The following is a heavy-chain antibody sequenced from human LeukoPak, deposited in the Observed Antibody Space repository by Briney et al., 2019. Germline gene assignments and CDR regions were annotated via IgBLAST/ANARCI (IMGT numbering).Heavy chain of an antibody. CDR3: VRAVPAAVLGAFDI. CDR2: ISSGGSPI. D-gene: IGHD2-2*02. V-gene: IGHV3-11*04. J-gene: IGHJ3*02. CDR1: GFTFSDYY. Sequence: PGGSLRLSCAASGFTFSDYYMSWIRQAPGKGLEWVSYISSGGSPIYYADSVKGRFTISRDNAKNSLYLHLNSLRAEDTAVYYCVRAVPAAVLGAFDIWGQGSMVTVSS.